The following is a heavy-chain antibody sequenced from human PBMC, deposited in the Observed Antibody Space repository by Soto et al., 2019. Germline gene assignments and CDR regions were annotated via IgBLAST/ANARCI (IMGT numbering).Heavy chain of an antibody. CDR2: ISADNGNT. Sequence: GASVKVSCKASGYAFNDYGIIWVRQAPGQGLEWMGWISADNGNTNYAQKLQGRVTMTTDTSTSTAYMELRSLRSDDTAVYYCAAPDEFHCSGGNCPFDHWGQGTLVTVSS. D-gene: IGHD2-15*01. J-gene: IGHJ4*02. V-gene: IGHV1-18*01. CDR1: GYAFNDYG. CDR3: AAPDEFHCSGGNCPFDH.